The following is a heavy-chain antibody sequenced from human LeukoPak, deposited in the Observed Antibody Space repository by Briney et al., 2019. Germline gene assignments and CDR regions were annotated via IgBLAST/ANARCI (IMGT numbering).Heavy chain of an antibody. D-gene: IGHD6-19*01. CDR3: AREVEGSGRPQYYFNY. CDR2: FDPEDGET. CDR1: GYTLTELS. Sequence: ASVKVSYKVSGYTLTELSMHWVRQAPGKGLEWMGGFDPEDGETIYAQKFQGRVTMTEDTSTDTVYMELSSLRSEDTAVYYCAREVEGSGRPQYYFNYWGQGTLVTVSS. J-gene: IGHJ4*02. V-gene: IGHV1-24*01.